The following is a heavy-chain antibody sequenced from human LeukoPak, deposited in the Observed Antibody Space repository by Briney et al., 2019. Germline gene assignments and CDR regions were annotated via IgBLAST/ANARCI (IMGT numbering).Heavy chain of an antibody. Sequence: GASVKVSCKASGYTFTSYYMHWVRQAPGQGLEWMGWINPNSGATNYAQKFQGRVTMTRDTSISTAYMELSRLRSDDTAVYYCARGPGYSGSYGYWGQGTLVTVSS. J-gene: IGHJ4*02. CDR2: INPNSGAT. D-gene: IGHD1-26*01. V-gene: IGHV1-2*02. CDR3: ARGPGYSGSYGY. CDR1: GYTFTSYY.